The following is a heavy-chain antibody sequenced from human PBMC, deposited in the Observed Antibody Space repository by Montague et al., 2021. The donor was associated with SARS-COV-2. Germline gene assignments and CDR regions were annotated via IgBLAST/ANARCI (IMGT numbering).Heavy chain of an antibody. CDR1: GFTFSRYA. V-gene: IGHV3-30-3*01. J-gene: IGHJ3*02. D-gene: IGHD1-26*01. CDR2: ISYDGSNT. CDR3: ARPSSGSYYHAFDI. Sequence: SLRLSCAASGFTFSRYAMHWVRQAPGKGLEWVAVISYDGSNTYYXXSLKGRFTISRDNSKNTLYLQMNSLRAEDTAVYYCARPSSGSYYHAFDIWGQGTMVTVSS.